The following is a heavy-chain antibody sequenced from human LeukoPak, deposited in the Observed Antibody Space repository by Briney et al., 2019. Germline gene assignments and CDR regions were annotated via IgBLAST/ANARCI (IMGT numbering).Heavy chain of an antibody. Sequence: SETLSLTCAVYGVSFSGYYWSWIRQPPGKGLEWIGEINHSGSTNYNPSLKSRVTISVDTSKNQFSLELSSVTAADTAVYYCARGLRLRYFDWVHLPIGYYFDYWGQGTLVTVSS. CDR1: GVSFSGYY. J-gene: IGHJ4*02. D-gene: IGHD3-9*01. CDR2: INHSGST. V-gene: IGHV4-34*01. CDR3: ARGLRLRYFDWVHLPIGYYFDY.